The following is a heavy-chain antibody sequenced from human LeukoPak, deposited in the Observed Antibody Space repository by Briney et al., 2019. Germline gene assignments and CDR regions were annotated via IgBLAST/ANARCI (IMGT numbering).Heavy chain of an antibody. CDR1: GFTFSSYA. V-gene: IGHV3-30*02. D-gene: IGHD6-19*01. J-gene: IGHJ4*02. Sequence: GGSLRLSCAASGFTFSSYAMSWVRQAPGKGLEWVAFIRYDGSNKYYADSVKGRFTISRDNSKNTLYLQMNSLRAEDTAVYYCAKEGLIAVAGPYYFDYWGQGTLVTVSS. CDR2: IRYDGSNK. CDR3: AKEGLIAVAGPYYFDY.